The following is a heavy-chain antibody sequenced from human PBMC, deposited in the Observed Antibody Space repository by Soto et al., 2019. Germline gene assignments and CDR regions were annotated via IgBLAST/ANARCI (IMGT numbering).Heavy chain of an antibody. V-gene: IGHV4-30-2*01. CDR1: GGSISSGGYS. CDR2: MYHSGST. Sequence: SETLSLTCAVCGGSISSGGYSWSWIRQPPGKGLEWIGYMYHSGSTYYNPSLKSRVTISIDRSKNQFSLKLSSVTAADTAAYYCARVPDYWGQGILVTSPQ. CDR3: ARVPDY. J-gene: IGHJ4*02. D-gene: IGHD2-2*01.